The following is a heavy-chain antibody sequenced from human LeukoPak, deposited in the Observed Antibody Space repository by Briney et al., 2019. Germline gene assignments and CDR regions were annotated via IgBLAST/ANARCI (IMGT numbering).Heavy chain of an antibody. D-gene: IGHD5-24*01. V-gene: IGHV3-53*01. J-gene: IGHJ4*02. Sequence: HPGGSLRLSCAASGFTFNNYAMSWVRQAPGKGLEWVSVIYSGGSTYYADSVKGRFTISRDNSKNTLYLQMNSLRAEDTAVYYCARDRDGYNPDYWGQGTLVTVSS. CDR3: ARDRDGYNPDY. CDR2: IYSGGST. CDR1: GFTFNNYA.